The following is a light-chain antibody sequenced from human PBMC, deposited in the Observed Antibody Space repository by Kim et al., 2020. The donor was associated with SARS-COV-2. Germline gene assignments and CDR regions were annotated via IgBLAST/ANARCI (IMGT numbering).Light chain of an antibody. CDR2: GKN. V-gene: IGLV3-19*01. CDR3: NSRDSSGNHLV. Sequence: ALGQTVRITCQGDRLRSYYASWYQKKPGQAPVLVIYGKNNRPSGIPDRFSGSSSGNTASLTITGAQAEDEADYYCNSRDSSGNHLVFGGGTKLTVL. J-gene: IGLJ2*01. CDR1: RLRSYY.